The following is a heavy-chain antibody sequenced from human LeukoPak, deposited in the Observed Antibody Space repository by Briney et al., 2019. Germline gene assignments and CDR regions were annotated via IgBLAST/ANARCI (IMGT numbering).Heavy chain of an antibody. CDR2: TSGYSNNI. CDR3: ARGRLRGFTGYDRGDFDL. Sequence: GGSLRLSCSASGLTFSSYTMNWVRQAPGKGPEWVAYTSGYSNNIYYADSLKGRFTISRDNSKKSLYLQMSSLRAEDTAVYYCARGRLRGFTGYDRGDFDLWGQGTLVTVSS. J-gene: IGHJ4*02. D-gene: IGHD5-12*01. CDR1: GLTFSSYT. V-gene: IGHV3-21*01.